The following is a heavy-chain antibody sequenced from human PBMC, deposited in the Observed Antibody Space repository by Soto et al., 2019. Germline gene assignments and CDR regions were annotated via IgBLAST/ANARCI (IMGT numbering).Heavy chain of an antibody. Sequence: ASETLSLTCTVSGGSISSSSYYWGWIRQPPGKGLEWIGSIYYSGSTYYNPSLKSRVTISVDTSKNQFSLKLSSVTAADTAVYYCARFYRGYCSSTSCYSEDAFDIWGQGTMVTVSS. CDR2: IYYSGST. V-gene: IGHV4-39*01. J-gene: IGHJ3*02. CDR3: ARFYRGYCSSTSCYSEDAFDI. CDR1: GGSISSSSYY. D-gene: IGHD2-2*01.